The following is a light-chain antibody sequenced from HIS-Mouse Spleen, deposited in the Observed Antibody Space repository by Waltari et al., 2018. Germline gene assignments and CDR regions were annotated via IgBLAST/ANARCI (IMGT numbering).Light chain of an antibody. V-gene: IGLV2-14*03. CDR3: SSYTSSSTYV. CDR1: SSDVGGYNY. J-gene: IGLJ1*01. Sequence: QSALTQPASVSGSPGQSITISCTGTSSDVGGYNYVSWYQQPPGKAPKLMIYDVSNRPSGCSNRFSGSKSGNTASLTISGLQAEDEADYYCSSYTSSSTYVFGTGTKVTVL. CDR2: DVS.